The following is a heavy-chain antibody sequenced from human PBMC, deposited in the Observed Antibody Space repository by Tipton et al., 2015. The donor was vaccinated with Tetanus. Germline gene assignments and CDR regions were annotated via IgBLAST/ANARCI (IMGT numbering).Heavy chain of an antibody. V-gene: IGHV4-4*07. CDR1: GGSMSNLW. D-gene: IGHD1-26*01. CDR2: IFSTGGT. J-gene: IGHJ4*02. Sequence: TLSLTCTVSGGSMSNLWWGWVRQPAGKAPEWIGRIFSTGGTGYNPSLKGRVTVSVDTSKNQFSLKLNSVTAADTAVYYCARAGPYSGSYGGFDFWGQGILVTVSS. CDR3: ARAGPYSGSYGGFDF.